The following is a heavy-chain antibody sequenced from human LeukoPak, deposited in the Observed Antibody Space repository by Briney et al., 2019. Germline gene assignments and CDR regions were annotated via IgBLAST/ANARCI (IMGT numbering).Heavy chain of an antibody. CDR1: GASVSTNNW. CDR3: ARLDQGYCSSTSCYRLVGYYYYMDV. Sequence: SETLPLTCVVSGASVSTNNWWKWVRQAPGKGLEWIGEVYHSGLTNYSPSLKSRVSMSIDKSKNIFSLNLTSVTAADTAVYYCARLDQGYCSSTSCYRLVGYYYYMDVWGKGTTVTISS. D-gene: IGHD2-2*02. CDR2: VYHSGLT. V-gene: IGHV4/OR15-8*02. J-gene: IGHJ6*03.